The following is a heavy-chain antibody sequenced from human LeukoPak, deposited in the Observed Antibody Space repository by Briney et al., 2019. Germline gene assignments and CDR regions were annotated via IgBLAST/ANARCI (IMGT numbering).Heavy chain of an antibody. CDR2: IYYSGST. J-gene: IGHJ5*02. Sequence: SETLFLTCTVSGGSISSGGYYWSWIRQHPGKGLEWIGYIYYSGSTYYNPSLKSRVTISVDTSKNQFSLKLSSVTAADTAVYYCARDRVVGRYNWFDPWGQGTLVTVSS. CDR1: GGSISSGGYY. D-gene: IGHD1-26*01. V-gene: IGHV4-31*03. CDR3: ARDRVVGRYNWFDP.